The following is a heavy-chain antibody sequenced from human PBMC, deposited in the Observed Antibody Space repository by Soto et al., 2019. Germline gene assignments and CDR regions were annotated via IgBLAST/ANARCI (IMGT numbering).Heavy chain of an antibody. CDR1: GASVSTDGYY. V-gene: IGHV4-39*01. J-gene: IGHJ6*02. CDR2: IYYSGST. D-gene: IGHD3-3*01. CDR3: ARHEAYYDFWSPSYYYYGMDV. Sequence: SETLSLTSTVSGASVSTDGYYWSWIRQPPGRTLEWIGYIYYSGSTYYNPSLKSRVTISVDTSKNQFSLKLSSVTAADTAVYYCARHEAYYDFWSPSYYYYGMDVWGQGTTVTVSS.